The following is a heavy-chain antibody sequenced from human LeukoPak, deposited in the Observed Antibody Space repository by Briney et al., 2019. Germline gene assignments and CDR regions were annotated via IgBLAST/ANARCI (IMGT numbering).Heavy chain of an antibody. Sequence: QPGGSLRLSCAASGFTFNSYAMSWVRQAPGKGLEWVSAISGSGGSTYYADSVKGRFTISRDNSKHTLYLQMNSLRAEDTAVYYCAKAQWQVVAAFDYWGQGTLVTVSS. CDR2: ISGSGGST. D-gene: IGHD2-15*01. CDR1: GFTFNSYA. CDR3: AKAQWQVVAAFDY. V-gene: IGHV3-23*01. J-gene: IGHJ4*02.